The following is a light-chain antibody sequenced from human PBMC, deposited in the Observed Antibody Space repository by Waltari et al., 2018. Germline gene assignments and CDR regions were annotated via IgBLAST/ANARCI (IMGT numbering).Light chain of an antibody. J-gene: IGLJ2*01. CDR3: GTWDSSLSAVV. CDR2: DRK. V-gene: IGLV1-51*01. Sequence: QSVLTQPPSVSAAPGQKVTISCSGSISNIGNSYVSWYQLLPGRAPKLLIYDRKRLPSGTPDRFAGSKSGTSATLGITGLQTGDEADYYCGTWDSSLSAVVFGAGTKLTVL. CDR1: ISNIGNSY.